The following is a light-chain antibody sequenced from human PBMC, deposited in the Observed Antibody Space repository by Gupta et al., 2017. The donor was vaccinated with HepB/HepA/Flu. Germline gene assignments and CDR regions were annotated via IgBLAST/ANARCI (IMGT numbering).Light chain of an antibody. CDR3: ATWDDSLRGYV. CDR1: RSSIGSNS. Sequence: QPALTQPPSVSGTPAQAVTISCSGSRSSIGSNSVYWYQQLPGTAPKLLVSKKNERPSGVPARFSGSKSGTSASLASSRLRSEDEADYYCATWDDSLRGYVFGTGTAVTVL. V-gene: IGLV1-47*01. CDR2: KKN. J-gene: IGLJ1*01.